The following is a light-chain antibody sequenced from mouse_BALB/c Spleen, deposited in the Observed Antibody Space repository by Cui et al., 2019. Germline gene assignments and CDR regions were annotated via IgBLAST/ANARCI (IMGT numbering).Light chain of an antibody. V-gene: IGKV12-41*01. Sequence: DIQMTQSPASLSASAGATVTITCRASRNIHNYLAWYQQKQGKSPQLLVYNAKTLADGVPSRFSGSGSGTQYSLKINSLQPEDFGSYYCQHFWSTPFTFGSGTKLEIK. CDR1: RNIHNY. CDR3: QHFWSTPFT. J-gene: IGKJ4*01. CDR2: NAK.